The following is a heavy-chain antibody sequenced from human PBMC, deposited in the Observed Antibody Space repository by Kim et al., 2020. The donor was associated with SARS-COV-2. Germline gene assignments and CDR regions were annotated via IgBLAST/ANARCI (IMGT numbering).Heavy chain of an antibody. Sequence: STNYAQKFQGRVTMTSDTSTITVYMELSSLTSEDTAVYYCAKSLKGENFNYWGQGTLVTVSS. V-gene: IGHV1-46*01. CDR2: ST. J-gene: IGHJ4*02. CDR3: AKSLKGENFNY.